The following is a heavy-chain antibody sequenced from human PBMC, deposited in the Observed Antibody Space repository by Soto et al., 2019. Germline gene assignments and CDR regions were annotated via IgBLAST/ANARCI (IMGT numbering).Heavy chain of an antibody. CDR1: GFTFSSYW. CDR2: INSDGSST. CDR3: ATEYNADSAFDI. V-gene: IGHV3-74*01. Sequence: PGGSLRLSCAASGFTFSSYWMHWVRQAPGKGLVWVSRINSDGSSTSYADSVKGRFTISRDNARNTLYLQMNSLRAEDTAVYYCATEYNADSAFDIWGQGTMVTVSS. J-gene: IGHJ3*02. D-gene: IGHD1-1*01.